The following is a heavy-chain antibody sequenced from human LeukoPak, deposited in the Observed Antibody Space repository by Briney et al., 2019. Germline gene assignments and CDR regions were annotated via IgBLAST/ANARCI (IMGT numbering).Heavy chain of an antibody. Sequence: GGSLRLSCAASGFTVSSKYMAWVRQAPGKGLEWVSFINSGGTTNYADSVKGRFTISRDYSKNTLNLQMSSLRVEDTAVYYCATIVSDSSGWYHFDHWGQGALVTVS. D-gene: IGHD6-19*01. V-gene: IGHV3-66*01. CDR1: GFTVSSKY. CDR2: INSGGTT. CDR3: ATIVSDSSGWYHFDH. J-gene: IGHJ4*02.